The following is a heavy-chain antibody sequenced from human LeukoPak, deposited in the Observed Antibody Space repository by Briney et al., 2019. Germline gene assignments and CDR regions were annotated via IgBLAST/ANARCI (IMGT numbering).Heavy chain of an antibody. D-gene: IGHD3-10*01. CDR3: ARDLYYYGSGRKHHAFDI. CDR2: INPSGGST. CDR1: GYTFTSYY. V-gene: IGHV1-46*01. Sequence: ASVKVSCKASGYTFTSYYMHWVRQAPGQGLEWMGIINPSGGSTSYAQKFQGRVTMTRDTSTSTVYMELSSLRSEDTAVYYCARDLYYYGSGRKHHAFDIWGQGTMVTVSP. J-gene: IGHJ3*02.